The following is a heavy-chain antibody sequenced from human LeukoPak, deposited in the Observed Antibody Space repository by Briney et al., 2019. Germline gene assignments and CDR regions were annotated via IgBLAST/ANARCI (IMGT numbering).Heavy chain of an antibody. CDR1: GGSFSGYY. CDR3: ARRKSYSSSWVVDY. J-gene: IGHJ4*02. CDR2: INHSGST. D-gene: IGHD6-13*01. V-gene: IGHV4-34*01. Sequence: PSETLSLTCAVSGGSFSGYYWNWIRQSPGKGLEWIGEINHSGSTHYNPSLKSRVTISVDTSKNQFSLKLSSVTAADTAVYYCARRKSYSSSWVVDYWGQGTLVTVSS.